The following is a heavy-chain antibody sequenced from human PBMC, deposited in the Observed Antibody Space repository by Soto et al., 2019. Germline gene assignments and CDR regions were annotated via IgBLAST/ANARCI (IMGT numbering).Heavy chain of an antibody. V-gene: IGHV3-74*01. CDR3: ARATVSNYPFDY. J-gene: IGHJ4*02. D-gene: IGHD4-4*01. Sequence: EVQLVESGGGLVQPGGSLRLSCAATGCTFSTCWMHWVRQGPGKGLVLVSRISTDGSSTNYADSVKGRFTISKDNAKIVMYLQMNSLRPEDTAVYSCARATVSNYPFDYWGQGSLVTVSS. CDR1: GCTFSTCW. CDR2: ISTDGSST.